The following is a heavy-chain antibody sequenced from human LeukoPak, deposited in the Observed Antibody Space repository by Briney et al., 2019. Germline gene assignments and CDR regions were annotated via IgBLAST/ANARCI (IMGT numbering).Heavy chain of an antibody. D-gene: IGHD4-17*01. CDR1: GFTFSSYW. CDR3: ARGLDYGDAPFDY. J-gene: IGHJ4*02. V-gene: IGHV3-7*01. Sequence: PGGSLRLSCAASGFTFSSYWMSWVRQAPGKGLEWVANIKQDGSEKYYVDSVKGRFTISRDNAKNSLYLQMNSLRAEDTAVYYCARGLDYGDAPFDYWGQGTLVTVSS. CDR2: IKQDGSEK.